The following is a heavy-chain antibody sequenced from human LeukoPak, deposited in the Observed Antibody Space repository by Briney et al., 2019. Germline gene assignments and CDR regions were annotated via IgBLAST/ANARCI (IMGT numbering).Heavy chain of an antibody. J-gene: IGHJ4*02. CDR2: ISSSGSTI. Sequence: HPGGSLRLSCAASGFTFSSYEMNWARQAPGKGLEWVSYISSSGSTIYYADSVKGRFTISRDNAKNSLYLQMNSLRAEDTAVYYCARETGEWIQLWGPSYYFDYWGQGTLVTVSS. V-gene: IGHV3-48*03. CDR3: ARETGEWIQLWGPSYYFDY. D-gene: IGHD5-18*01. CDR1: GFTFSSYE.